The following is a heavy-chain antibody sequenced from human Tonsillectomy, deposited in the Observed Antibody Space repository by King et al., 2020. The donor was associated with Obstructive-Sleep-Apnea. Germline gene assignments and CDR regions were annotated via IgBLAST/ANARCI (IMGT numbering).Heavy chain of an antibody. CDR3: ASWKVRGVIQEY. Sequence: VQLQESGPGLVKPSETLSLTCTVSGGSISSYYWSWIRQPAGKGMEWIGRIHTSGSTNYNPSLKSRVTMSVDTSKKQVSLKLSSVTAADTAVYYCASWKVRGVIQEYWGQGTLVTVSS. V-gene: IGHV4-4*07. D-gene: IGHD3-10*01. J-gene: IGHJ4*02. CDR2: IHTSGST. CDR1: GGSISSYY.